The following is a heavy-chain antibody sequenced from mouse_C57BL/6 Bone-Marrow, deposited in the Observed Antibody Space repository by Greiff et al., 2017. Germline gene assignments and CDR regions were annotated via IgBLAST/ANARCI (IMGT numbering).Heavy chain of an antibody. V-gene: IGHV1-81*01. CDR3: ARSIYYESGRYAMDY. D-gene: IGHD2-4*01. Sequence: QVQLQQSGAELARPGASVKLSCKASGYTFTSYGISWVKQRTGQGLEWIGEIYPRSGNTYYNEKYKGKATLTADKSSSTAYMELRSLTAEDSAVYFCARSIYYESGRYAMDYWGQGTSVTVS. CDR1: GYTFTSYG. J-gene: IGHJ4*01. CDR2: IYPRSGNT.